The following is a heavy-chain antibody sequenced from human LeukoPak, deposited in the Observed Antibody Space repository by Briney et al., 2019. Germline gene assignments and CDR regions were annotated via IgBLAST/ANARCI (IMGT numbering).Heavy chain of an antibody. Sequence: GSLRLSCTASGFAFSNFWMHWVRQAPGKGLVWVSRIKTDGSSTNYADSVKGRFTISRDNAKNTLYLQMNSLRAEDTAVYYCLRDRDYWGQGTLVTVSS. V-gene: IGHV3-74*01. J-gene: IGHJ4*02. CDR1: GFAFSNFW. CDR2: IKTDGSST. CDR3: LRDRDY.